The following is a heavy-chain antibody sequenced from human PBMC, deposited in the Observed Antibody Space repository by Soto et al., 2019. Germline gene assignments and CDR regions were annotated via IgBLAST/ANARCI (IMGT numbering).Heavy chain of an antibody. J-gene: IGHJ6*02. Sequence: QVQLVESGGGVVQPGRSLRLSCAASGFTFSSYPMDWVRQAPGKGLEWVAVISYDGTNEHDADSVKGRFTISRDNSKNTLYLQMNSLRAEDTAVYYCARPCIYSSNPHYYYYGMDVWGQGTTVPVSS. D-gene: IGHD6-13*01. V-gene: IGHV3-30-3*01. CDR2: ISYDGTNE. CDR1: GFTFSSYP. CDR3: ARPCIYSSNPHYYYYGMDV.